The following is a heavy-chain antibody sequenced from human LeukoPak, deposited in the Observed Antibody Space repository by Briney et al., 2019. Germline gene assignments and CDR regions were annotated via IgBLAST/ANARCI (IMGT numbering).Heavy chain of an antibody. CDR3: AAYCSSTSCSPYSL. CDR1: GFTFSSYW. D-gene: IGHD2-2*01. J-gene: IGHJ4*02. Sequence: PGGSLRLSCAASGFTFSSYWMNWVRQAPGKGLEWVSSISSSSSYIYYADSVKGRFTISRDNAKNSLYLQMNSLRAEDTAVYYCAAYCSSTSCSPYSLWGQGTLVTVSS. CDR2: ISSSSSYI. V-gene: IGHV3-21*01.